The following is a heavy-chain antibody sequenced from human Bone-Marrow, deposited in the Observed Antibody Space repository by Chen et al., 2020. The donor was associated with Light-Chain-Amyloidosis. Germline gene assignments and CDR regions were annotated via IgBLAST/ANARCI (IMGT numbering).Heavy chain of an antibody. Sequence: QVQLQESGPGLVKPSETLSLTCTVSGYSISSGYYWGWIRQPPGKGLEWIGSIYHSGSTYYNPSLKSRVTISVDTSKNQFSRKLSSVTAADTAVYYCARDWYDYVWGSYRYPFDYWGRGTLVTVSS. J-gene: IGHJ4*02. CDR3: ARDWYDYVWGSYRYPFDY. CDR1: GYSISSGYY. V-gene: IGHV4-38-2*02. D-gene: IGHD3-16*02. CDR2: IYHSGST.